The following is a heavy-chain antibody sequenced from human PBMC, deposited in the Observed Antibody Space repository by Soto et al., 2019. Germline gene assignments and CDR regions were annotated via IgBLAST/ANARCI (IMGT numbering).Heavy chain of an antibody. V-gene: IGHV1-8*01. D-gene: IGHD3-3*01. J-gene: IGHJ6*02. CDR1: GYTFTSYD. CDR2: MNPNSGNT. Sequence: ASVKVSCKASGYTFTSYDINWVRQATGQGLEWMGWMNPNSGNTGYAQKFQGRVTMTRNTSISTAYMELSSLRSEDTAVYYCARAYYDSWSGYPDNYYYGMDVWGQGTTVTVSS. CDR3: ARAYYDSWSGYPDNYYYGMDV.